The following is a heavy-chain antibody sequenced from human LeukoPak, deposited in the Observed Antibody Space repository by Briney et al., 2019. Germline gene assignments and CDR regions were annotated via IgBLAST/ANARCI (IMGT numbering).Heavy chain of an antibody. D-gene: IGHD3-22*01. Sequence: ASVKVSCKASGYTFTGYYMHWVRQAPGQGLEWMGWINPNSGGTNYAQKFQGRVTMTRDTSISTAYMELSSLRSEDTAVYYCARGLRYYYDSSGYYYDGSQDAFDIWGQGTMVTVSS. CDR2: INPNSGGT. J-gene: IGHJ3*02. V-gene: IGHV1-2*02. CDR1: GYTFTGYY. CDR3: ARGLRYYYDSSGYYYDGSQDAFDI.